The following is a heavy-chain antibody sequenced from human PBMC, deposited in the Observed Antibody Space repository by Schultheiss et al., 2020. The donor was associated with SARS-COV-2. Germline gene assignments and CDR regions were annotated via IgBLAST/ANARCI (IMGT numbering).Heavy chain of an antibody. D-gene: IGHD1-26*01. CDR3: ARDIRSRNYFDY. J-gene: IGHJ4*02. V-gene: IGHV3-30*03. CDR1: GFTFSDHY. Sequence: GESLKISCAASGFTFSDHYMDWVRQAPGKGLEWVALISHDGRKSFYAASVKGRFTISRDNYKNTLYLQMNSLRAEDTAVYYCARDIRSRNYFDYWGQGTLVTVSS. CDR2: ISHDGRKS.